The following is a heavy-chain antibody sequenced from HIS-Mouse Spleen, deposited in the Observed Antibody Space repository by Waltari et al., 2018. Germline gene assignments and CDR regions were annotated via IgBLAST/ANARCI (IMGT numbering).Heavy chain of an antibody. Sequence: QVQLQESGPGLVKPSEPLSLTCTVSGYSISRGYYWGWIRQPPGKGLEWIGSIYHSGSTYYNPSLKSRVTISVDTSKNQFSLKLSSVTAADTAVYYCARVKTWGQGTLVTVSS. CDR1: GYSISRGYY. J-gene: IGHJ5*02. CDR2: IYHSGST. V-gene: IGHV4-38-2*02. CDR3: ARVKT.